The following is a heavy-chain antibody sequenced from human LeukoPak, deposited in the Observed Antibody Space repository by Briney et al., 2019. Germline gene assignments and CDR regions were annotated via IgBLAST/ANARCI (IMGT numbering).Heavy chain of an antibody. Sequence: SVKVSCKASGGTFSSYAISWVRQAPGQGLEWMGGIIPIFGTANYAQKFQGRVTITADESTSTAYMELSSLRSEDTAVYYCASDLGGGGPFDYWAREPWSPSPQ. CDR3: ASDLGGGGPFDY. D-gene: IGHD3-16*01. CDR1: GGTFSSYA. CDR2: IIPIFGTA. J-gene: IGHJ4*02. V-gene: IGHV1-69*13.